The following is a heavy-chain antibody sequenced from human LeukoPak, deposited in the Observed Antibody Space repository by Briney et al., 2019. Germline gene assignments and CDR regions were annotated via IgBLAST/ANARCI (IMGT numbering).Heavy chain of an antibody. Sequence: QPGGSLRLSCAASGFTFSSYAMSWVRQAPGKGLEWVSTVTGHTASIYYAESVKGRFTISRDNSKNTLYLQMNSLRAEDTAVYYCAKVYDFWSGYYSTKPYYFDYWGQGTLVTVSS. V-gene: IGHV3-23*01. CDR3: AKVYDFWSGYYSTKPYYFDY. CDR1: GFTFSSYA. D-gene: IGHD3-3*01. CDR2: VTGHTASI. J-gene: IGHJ4*02.